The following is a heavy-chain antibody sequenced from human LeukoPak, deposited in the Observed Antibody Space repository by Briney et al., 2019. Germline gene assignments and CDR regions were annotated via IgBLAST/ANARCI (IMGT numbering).Heavy chain of an antibody. CDR3: ARSRGYSYGYPLFDC. V-gene: IGHV4-39*01. CDR1: GGSISSSSYY. Sequence: PSETLSLTCTVSGGSISSSSYYWGWIRQPPGKGLEWIGSIYYSGSTYYNPSLKSRVTISVDTSKNQFSLKLSSVTAADTAVYYCARSRGYSYGYPLFDCWGQGTLVTVSS. D-gene: IGHD5-18*01. J-gene: IGHJ4*02. CDR2: IYYSGST.